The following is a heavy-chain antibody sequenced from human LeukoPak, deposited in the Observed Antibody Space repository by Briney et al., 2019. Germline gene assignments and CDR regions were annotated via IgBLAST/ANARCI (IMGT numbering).Heavy chain of an antibody. CDR3: ARVYDFWSGFDY. Sequence: ASVKVSCKASGYTFTGYYMHWVQQAPGQGLEWMGWINPNSGGTNYAQKFQGRVTMTRDTSISTAYMELSRLRSDDTAVYYCARVYDFWSGFDYWGQGTLVTVSS. D-gene: IGHD3-3*01. J-gene: IGHJ4*02. CDR2: INPNSGGT. V-gene: IGHV1-2*02. CDR1: GYTFTGYY.